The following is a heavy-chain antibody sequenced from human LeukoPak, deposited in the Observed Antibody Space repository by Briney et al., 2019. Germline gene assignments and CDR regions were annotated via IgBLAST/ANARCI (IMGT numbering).Heavy chain of an antibody. CDR1: GGTFSSYA. CDR3: ASEINTSYYYYGMDV. J-gene: IGHJ6*02. V-gene: IGHV1-69*04. Sequence: SVKVSCKASGGTFSSYAISWVRQAPGQGLEWMGRIIPILGIANYAQKFQGRVTITADKSTSTAYMELSSLRSEDTAVYYCASEINTSYYYYGMDVWGQGTTVTVYS. D-gene: IGHD2-2*02. CDR2: IIPILGIA.